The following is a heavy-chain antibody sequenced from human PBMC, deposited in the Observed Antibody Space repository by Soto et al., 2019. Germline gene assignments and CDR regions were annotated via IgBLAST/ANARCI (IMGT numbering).Heavy chain of an antibody. CDR1: GGTFSSYA. Sequence: QVQLVQSGAEVKKPGSSVKVSCKASGGTFSSYAISWVRQAPGQGLEWMGGIIPISETTNYAQKFQGRVTITADESKSTADMELSSLRSEDTAVYYCARSQGSSTSLEIYYYYCYGMDVWGQGTTVTVSS. V-gene: IGHV1-69*01. CDR3: ARSQGSSTSLEIYYYYCYGMDV. D-gene: IGHD2-2*01. J-gene: IGHJ6*02. CDR2: IIPISETT.